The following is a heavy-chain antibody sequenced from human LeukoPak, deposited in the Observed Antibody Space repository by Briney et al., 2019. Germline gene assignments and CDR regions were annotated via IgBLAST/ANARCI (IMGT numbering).Heavy chain of an antibody. J-gene: IGHJ6*02. V-gene: IGHV5-51*01. CDR1: GYTFSSYW. Sequence: GESLKISCQTSGYTFSSYWIAWVRQMPGKGLEWMGIIYPADSATKYSPAFQGQVIISADKSLTTAYLQWSSLKASDPAIYYCARHAAPGGAFFYYAVDVWGQGTTVVVSS. D-gene: IGHD1-26*01. CDR2: IYPADSAT. CDR3: ARHAAPGGAFFYYAVDV.